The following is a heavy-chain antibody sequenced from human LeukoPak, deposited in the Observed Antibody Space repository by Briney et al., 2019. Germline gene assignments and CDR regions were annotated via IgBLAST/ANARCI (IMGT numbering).Heavy chain of an antibody. J-gene: IGHJ4*02. D-gene: IGHD6-25*01. V-gene: IGHV3-30*01. CDR3: ARGGVTSSDLDY. CDR1: GFTVSSNY. CDR2: ISYDGSNK. Sequence: AGGSLRLSCAASGFTVSSNYMSWVRQAPGKGLEWVAVISYDGSNKYYADSVKGRFTISRDNSKNTLYLQMNSLRAEDTAVYYCARGGVTSSDLDYWGQGTLVTVSS.